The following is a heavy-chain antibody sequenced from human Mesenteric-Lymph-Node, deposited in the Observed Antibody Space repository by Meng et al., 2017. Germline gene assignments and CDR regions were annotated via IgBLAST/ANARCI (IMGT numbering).Heavy chain of an antibody. CDR3: ARMGDYDRSGYYYKFDY. V-gene: IGHV3-11*04. CDR2: ISSPGSTI. D-gene: IGHD3-22*01. Sequence: GESLKISCAVSGFTFSDYYMSWIRQAPGKGLEWLSYISSPGSTIYYADSVKGRFTISRDNAKNSLYLQMNSLRVEDTAVYFCARMGDYDRSGYYYKFDYWGQGALVTVSS. CDR1: GFTFSDYY. J-gene: IGHJ4*02.